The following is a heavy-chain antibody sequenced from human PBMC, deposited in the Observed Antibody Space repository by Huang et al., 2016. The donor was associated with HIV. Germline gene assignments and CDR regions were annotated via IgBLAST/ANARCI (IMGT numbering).Heavy chain of an antibody. D-gene: IGHD3-3*01. CDR2: VNDSGAT. CDR1: GGSCTGNS. V-gene: IGHV4-34*02. CDR3: ARQWTILEWLLGLDV. J-gene: IGHJ6*02. Sequence: QMQLQQRGAGLLKPSETLSLTCGVSGGSCTGNSLTWIRPAPGKGLEWIGEVNDSGATNYHPSRNGRVTISLDKSNRELSLNLRSVTAADTAVYYCARQWTILEWLLGLDVWGQGTTVSVSS.